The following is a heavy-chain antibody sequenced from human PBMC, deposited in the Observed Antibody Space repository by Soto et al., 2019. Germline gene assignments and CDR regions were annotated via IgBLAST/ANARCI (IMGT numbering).Heavy chain of an antibody. CDR3: ARDRSTYGGGGTGEVKENWFDP. J-gene: IGHJ5*02. V-gene: IGHV4-59*01. D-gene: IGHD2-8*01. CDR1: GGSISRDY. CDR2: AYYSGDT. Sequence: SETLSLTCSVSGGSISRDYWSWIRQPPGKGLEWIGYAYYSGDTGYNPSLQSRVTMAVDTSKNQVSLKLTSVTAADTAVYYCARDRSTYGGGGTGEVKENWFDPWGQGALVTVSS.